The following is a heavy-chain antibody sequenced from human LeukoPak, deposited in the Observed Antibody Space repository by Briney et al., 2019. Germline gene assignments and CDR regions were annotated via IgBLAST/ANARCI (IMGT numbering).Heavy chain of an antibody. D-gene: IGHD5-18*01. Sequence: SVKVSCKASGGTFSSYAISWVRQAPGQGLEWMGRIIPILGMANYAQKFQGRVTITADKSTSTAYMELSSLRSEDTAVYYCARARGYSYAAKDYWGQGTLVTVSS. J-gene: IGHJ4*02. CDR1: GGTFSSYA. CDR2: IIPILGMA. V-gene: IGHV1-69*04. CDR3: ARARGYSYAAKDY.